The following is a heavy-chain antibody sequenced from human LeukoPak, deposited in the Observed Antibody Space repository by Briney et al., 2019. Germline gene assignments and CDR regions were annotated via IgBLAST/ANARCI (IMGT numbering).Heavy chain of an antibody. CDR2: INHSGST. Sequence: PSETLSLTCAVYGGSFSGYYWSWIRQPPGKGLEWIGEINHSGSTNYNPSLKSRVTISVDTSKNQFSLKLSSVTAADTAVYYCAREVYCSSTSCYGRRYWFDPWGQGTLVTVSS. J-gene: IGHJ5*02. CDR1: GGSFSGYY. V-gene: IGHV4-34*01. CDR3: AREVYCSSTSCYGRRYWFDP. D-gene: IGHD2-2*01.